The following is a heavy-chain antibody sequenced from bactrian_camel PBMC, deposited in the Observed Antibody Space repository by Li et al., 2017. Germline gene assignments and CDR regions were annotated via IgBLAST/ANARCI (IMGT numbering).Heavy chain of an antibody. V-gene: IGHV3S53*01. CDR3: AANKGLFSLSVLVSQCPDGGFGY. J-gene: IGHJ6*01. D-gene: IGHD2*01. Sequence: HVQLVESGGGSVQTGGSLRLSCTASEYTFDEADMGWYRQAPGRKCEQVATISSDGTTYYAESVEGRFTISQDNAKNTVHLQMNDLIPADTAVYYCAANKGLFSLSVLVSQCPDGGFGYWGQGTQVTVS. CDR2: ISSDGTT. CDR1: EYTFDEAD.